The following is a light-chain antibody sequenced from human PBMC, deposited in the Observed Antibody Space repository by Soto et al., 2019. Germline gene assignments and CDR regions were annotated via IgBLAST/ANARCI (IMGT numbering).Light chain of an antibody. CDR1: SSDVGGYKY. V-gene: IGLV2-14*01. CDR3: SSYTSRSTLV. CDR2: EVR. J-gene: IGLJ1*01. Sequence: QSVLTQPASVSGSPGQSITISCTGTSSDVGGYKYVSWYQHHPGKAPKLMIYEVRNRPSGGSNRFSGSKSGNTASLTISGLQAEDEADYYCSSYTSRSTLVFGTGTKVTV.